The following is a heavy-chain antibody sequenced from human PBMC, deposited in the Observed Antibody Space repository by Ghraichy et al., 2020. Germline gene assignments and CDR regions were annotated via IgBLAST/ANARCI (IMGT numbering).Heavy chain of an antibody. V-gene: IGHV3-43*02. J-gene: IGHJ4*02. Sequence: GESLNISCAASGFTFDDYAMHWVRQAPGKGLEWVSLISGDGGSTNYADSVKGRFTISRDNSKNSLYLQMNSLRTEDTALYYCAKDSGNYENTDYWGQGTLFTVSS. CDR2: ISGDGGST. CDR1: GFTFDDYA. CDR3: AKDSGNYENTDY. D-gene: IGHD1-26*01.